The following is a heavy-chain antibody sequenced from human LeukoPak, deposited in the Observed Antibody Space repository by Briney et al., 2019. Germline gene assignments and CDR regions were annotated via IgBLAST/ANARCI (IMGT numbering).Heavy chain of an antibody. CDR1: GFTFSDYY. Sequence: GGSLRLSCAASGFTFSDYYMSWIRQAPGKGLEWVSYISSSSSYTNYADSVKVRFTISRDNSQNTLYLQMNSLSAEDTAVYYCARDHRSSTWPFDYWGQGTLVTVSS. D-gene: IGHD6-13*01. J-gene: IGHJ4*02. V-gene: IGHV3-11*05. CDR3: ARDHRSSTWPFDY. CDR2: ISSSSSYT.